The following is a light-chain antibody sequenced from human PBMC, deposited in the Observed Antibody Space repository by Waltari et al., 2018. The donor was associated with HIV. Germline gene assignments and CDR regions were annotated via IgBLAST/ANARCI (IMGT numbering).Light chain of an antibody. J-gene: IGLJ1*01. CDR3: QVWDSGSDHPGV. CDR2: DDS. Sequence: SYVLTQPPSVSVAPGQTARITCGGDNIGNKSVHWYQQKPGQAPVLVVFDDSDRPAGFPERFSGSNSGNTATLTGSRVEAGDEADYYCQVWDSGSDHPGVFGTVTKVTVL. CDR1: NIGNKS. V-gene: IGLV3-21*02.